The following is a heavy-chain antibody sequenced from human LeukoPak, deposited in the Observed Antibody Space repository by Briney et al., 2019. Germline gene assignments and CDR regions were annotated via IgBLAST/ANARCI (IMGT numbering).Heavy chain of an antibody. J-gene: IGHJ4*02. CDR3: ARSLPGFPKYYFDY. D-gene: IGHD3-10*01. Sequence: KPGGSLRLFCAASGFTFSSYSMNWVRQPPGKGLEWVSSISSSSSYIYYADSVKGRFTISRDNAKNSLYLQMNSLRAEDTAVYYCARSLPGFPKYYFDYWGQGTLVTVSS. CDR2: ISSSSSYI. CDR1: GFTFSSYS. V-gene: IGHV3-21*01.